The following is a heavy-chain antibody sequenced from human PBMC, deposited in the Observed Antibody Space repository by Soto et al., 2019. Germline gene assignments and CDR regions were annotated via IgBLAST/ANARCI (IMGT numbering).Heavy chain of an antibody. D-gene: IGHD6-13*01. CDR2: IYYSGST. V-gene: IGHV4-59*01. Sequence: QVQLQESGPGLVKPSETLSLTCTVSGGPISSYYWSWIRQPPGKGLEWIGYIYYSGSTNYNPSLKSRVTISVDTSKNQFSLKLSSVTAADTAVYYCAREYSSSNWFDPWGQGTLVTVSS. CDR3: AREYSSSNWFDP. CDR1: GGPISSYY. J-gene: IGHJ5*02.